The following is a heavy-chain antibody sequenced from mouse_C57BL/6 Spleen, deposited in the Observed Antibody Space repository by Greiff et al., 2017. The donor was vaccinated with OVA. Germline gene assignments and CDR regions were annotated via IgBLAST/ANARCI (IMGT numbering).Heavy chain of an antibody. CDR3: ARRGTTGVHGWYFDV. CDR1: GYTFTSYW. V-gene: IGHV1-50*01. Sequence: QVQLKQPGAELVKPGASVKLSCKASGYTFTSYWMQWVKQRPGQGLEWIGEIDPSDSYTNYNQKFKGKATLTVDTSSSTAYMQLSSLTSEDSAVYYCARRGTTGVHGWYFDVWGTGTTVTVSS. CDR2: IDPSDSYT. D-gene: IGHD1-1*01. J-gene: IGHJ1*03.